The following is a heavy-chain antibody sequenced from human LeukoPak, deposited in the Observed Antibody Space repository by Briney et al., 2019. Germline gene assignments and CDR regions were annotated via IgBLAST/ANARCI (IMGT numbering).Heavy chain of an antibody. CDR2: ISSSSSYI. Sequence: GGSLRLSCAASGFAFSSYSMNWVRQAPGKGLEWVSSISSSSSYIYYADSVKGRFTISRDNAKNSLYLQMNSLRAEDTAVYYCARPSSYGDYGDWGQGTLVTVSS. D-gene: IGHD4-17*01. V-gene: IGHV3-21*01. J-gene: IGHJ4*02. CDR3: ARPSSYGDYGD. CDR1: GFAFSSYS.